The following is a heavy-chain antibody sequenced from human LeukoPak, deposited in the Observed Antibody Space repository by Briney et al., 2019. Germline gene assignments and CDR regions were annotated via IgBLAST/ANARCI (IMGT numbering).Heavy chain of an antibody. D-gene: IGHD3-22*01. CDR2: IYYSGST. J-gene: IGHJ5*02. Sequence: PSETRSLTCTVSGGSISSYYWSWIRQPPGKGREWIGYIYYSGSTNYNPSLKSRVTISVDTSKNQFSLKLSSVTAADIAVYYCARIGVYDSSGYGENWFDPWGQGTLVTVSS. CDR3: ARIGVYDSSGYGENWFDP. CDR1: GGSISSYY. V-gene: IGHV4-59*01.